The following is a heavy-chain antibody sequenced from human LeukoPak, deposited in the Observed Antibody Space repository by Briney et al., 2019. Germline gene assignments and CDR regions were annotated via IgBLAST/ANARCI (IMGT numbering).Heavy chain of an antibody. Sequence: PGGSLRLSCAASEFDFSTHAMTRVRQAPGKGLEWVSAISISGTKTYYADSVKGRFTISRDNSKNTLYLQMYSLRAEDTAVYYCANEIRPNDYWGQGTLVTVSS. D-gene: IGHD4-17*01. V-gene: IGHV3-23*01. CDR2: ISISGTKT. CDR1: EFDFSTHA. J-gene: IGHJ4*02. CDR3: ANEIRPNDY.